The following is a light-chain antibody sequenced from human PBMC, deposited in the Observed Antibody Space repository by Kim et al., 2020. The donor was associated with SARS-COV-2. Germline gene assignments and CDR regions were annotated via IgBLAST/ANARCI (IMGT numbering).Light chain of an antibody. CDR3: QQFGSSRTWT. CDR2: GTS. J-gene: IGKJ1*01. Sequence: PGDRATLSCRASQSITSTYVAWYQQKPGQAPRLLIYGTSTRAAGIPGRFSGSGSGTEYTLTISRLEPEDFAIYYCQQFGSSRTWTFGQGTKVDIK. CDR1: QSITSTY. V-gene: IGKV3-20*01.